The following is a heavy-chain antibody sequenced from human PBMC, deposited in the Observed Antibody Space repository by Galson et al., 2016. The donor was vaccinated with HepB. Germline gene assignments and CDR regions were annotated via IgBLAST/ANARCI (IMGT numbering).Heavy chain of an antibody. CDR3: ARGDSTGWYRFDY. Sequence: SETLSLTCSVSGGSINNNNNYWGWIRQPPGKGLEWIGYIYYSGSTNSNPSLKSRVTISVDTSKNQFSLKLSSVTAADTAVYFCARGDSTGWYRFDYWGRGTLVTV. CDR1: GGSINNNNNY. D-gene: IGHD6-19*01. V-gene: IGHV4-61*05. CDR2: IYYSGST. J-gene: IGHJ4*02.